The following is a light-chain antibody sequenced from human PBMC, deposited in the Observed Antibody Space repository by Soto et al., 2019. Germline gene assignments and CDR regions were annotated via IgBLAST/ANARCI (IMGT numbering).Light chain of an antibody. V-gene: IGKV3-20*01. CDR2: GAS. Sequence: EIVLTQSPGTLSLSHGERATLSCRASQSLSASFLAWYQQKPGQAPRLLLFGASTRATGIPDRFSGSGSGTDFTLTISRLEPEDFAVYYCQRYGSSPRITFGQGTRLEVK. J-gene: IGKJ5*01. CDR1: QSLSASF. CDR3: QRYGSSPRIT.